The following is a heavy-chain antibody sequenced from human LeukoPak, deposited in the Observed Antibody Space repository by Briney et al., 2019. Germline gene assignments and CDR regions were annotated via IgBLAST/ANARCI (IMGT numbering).Heavy chain of an antibody. CDR2: ISYDGSNK. V-gene: IGHV3-30-3*01. J-gene: IGHJ4*02. CDR3: ARDKGRPG. Sequence: PGGSLRLSCAASGFTFSSYAMHWVRQAPGKGLEWVAVISYDGSNKYYADSVKGRFTISRDNSKNTLYLQMNSLRAEDTAVYYCARDKGRPGWGQGTLVTVSS. CDR1: GFTFSSYA.